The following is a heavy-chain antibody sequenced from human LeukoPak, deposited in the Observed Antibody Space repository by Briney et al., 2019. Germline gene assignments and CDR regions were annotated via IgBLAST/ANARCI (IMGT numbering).Heavy chain of an antibody. J-gene: IGHJ6*03. CDR2: IIPIFGTA. V-gene: IGHV1-69*06. CDR1: GGTFSSYA. CDR3: ARGGWGVVPTNDYYYYYYMDV. Sequence: GASVKVSCKASGGTFSSYAISWVRQAPGQGLEWMGGIIPIFGTANYAQKFQGRVTITADKSTSTAYMELSSLRSEDTAVYYCARGGWGVVPTNDYYYYYYMDVWGKGTTVTISS. D-gene: IGHD2-2*01.